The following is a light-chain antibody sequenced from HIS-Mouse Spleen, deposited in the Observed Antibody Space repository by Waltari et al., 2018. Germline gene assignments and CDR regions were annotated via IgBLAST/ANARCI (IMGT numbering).Light chain of an antibody. CDR2: EVS. CDR3: SSYAGSNNYV. Sequence: QSALTQPPSASGSPGQSVTIPCTGTSSDVGGYNYVAGYQQHPGKAPRLMIYEVSKRPAGVPDRFSGYKSGKTAALTVSGLQAEDEADYYCSSYAGSNNYVVGTGTKVTVL. V-gene: IGLV2-8*01. CDR1: SSDVGGYNY. J-gene: IGLJ1*01.